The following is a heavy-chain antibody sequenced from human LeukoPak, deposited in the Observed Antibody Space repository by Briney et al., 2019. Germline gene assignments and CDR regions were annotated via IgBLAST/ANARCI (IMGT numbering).Heavy chain of an antibody. D-gene: IGHD5-12*01. J-gene: IGHJ4*02. CDR2: INPSGGST. CDR1: GYTFTSYY. Sequence: ASVTVSCKASGYTFTSYYMHWVRQAPGQGLEWMGIINPSGGSTSYAQKFQGRVTMTRDTSISTAYMELSRLRSDDTAVYYCARVGIVATIVDGDYNYWGQGTLVTVSS. CDR3: ARVGIVATIVDGDYNY. V-gene: IGHV1-46*01.